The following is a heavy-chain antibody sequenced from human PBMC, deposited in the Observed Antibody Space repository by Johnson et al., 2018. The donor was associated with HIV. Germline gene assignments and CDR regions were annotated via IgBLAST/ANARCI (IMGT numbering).Heavy chain of an antibody. CDR3: ARDPSPIVGATYAFDI. V-gene: IGHV3-13*01. Sequence: MLLVESGGAVVQPGGSLRLSCAASGFTFSSYDMHWVRQATGKGLEWVSAIGTAGDTYYQGSVKSRFTIYRDNSKKTLYIQINSLRAEDTAVYYCARDPSPIVGATYAFDIWGQGTMVTVSS. CDR2: IGTAGDT. CDR1: GFTFSSYD. D-gene: IGHD1-26*01. J-gene: IGHJ3*02.